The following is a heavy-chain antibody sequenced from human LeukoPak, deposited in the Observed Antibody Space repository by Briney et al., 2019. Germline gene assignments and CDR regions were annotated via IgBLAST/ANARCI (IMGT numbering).Heavy chain of an antibody. V-gene: IGHV4-4*07. CDR1: GDSISTYS. J-gene: IGHJ5*02. CDR3: ARRQYGSGWYGDGDWFWFAP. D-gene: IGHD6-19*01. Sequence: SETLSLTCTVSGDSISTYSWSWIRQPAGKGLEWIGRIYTSGSTNYNPSLQSRVTMSIDTSRNQFSLDLSSVTAADTAVYYCARRQYGSGWYGDGDWFWFAPWGQGTLVIVSS. CDR2: IYTSGST.